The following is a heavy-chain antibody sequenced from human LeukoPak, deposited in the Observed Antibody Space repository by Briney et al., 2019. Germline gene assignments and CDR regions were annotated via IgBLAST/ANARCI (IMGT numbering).Heavy chain of an antibody. Sequence: PGGSLRLSCAASGFPVSSNYMSWVRQAPGKGLEWVSVIYSGGSTYYADSVKGRFTISRDNSKNTLYLQMNSLRAEDTAVYYCARGITMVRGGYFDYWGQGTLVTVSS. CDR3: ARGITMVRGGYFDY. D-gene: IGHD3-10*01. CDR1: GFPVSSNY. V-gene: IGHV3-66*01. J-gene: IGHJ4*02. CDR2: IYSGGST.